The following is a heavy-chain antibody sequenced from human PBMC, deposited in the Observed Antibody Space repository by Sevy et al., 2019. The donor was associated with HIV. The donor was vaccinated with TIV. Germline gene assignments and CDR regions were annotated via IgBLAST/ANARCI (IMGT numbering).Heavy chain of an antibody. CDR2: ISSSSSTI. CDR1: GFTFSSYS. CDR3: ARDKAYARGAFDI. D-gene: IGHD3-10*01. J-gene: IGHJ3*02. Sequence: GGSLRLSCAASGFTFSSYSMNWVRQAPGKGLEWVSYISSSSSTIYYADSVKGRFTISRDKAKNSLYLQMNSLRAEDTAVYYCARDKAYARGAFDIWGQGTMVTVSS. V-gene: IGHV3-48*01.